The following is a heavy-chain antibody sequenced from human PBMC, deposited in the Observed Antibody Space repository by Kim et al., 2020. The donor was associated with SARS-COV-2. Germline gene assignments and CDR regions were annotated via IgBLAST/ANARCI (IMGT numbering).Heavy chain of an antibody. J-gene: IGHJ2*01. D-gene: IGHD4-17*01. CDR3: AGAGASTVSDWFFDV. V-gene: IGHV1-3*01. Sequence: QQFQGRVTIARDTDASTAYMELSSLRSEDTAVYYCAGAGASTVSDWFFDVWGRGTLVTVSS.